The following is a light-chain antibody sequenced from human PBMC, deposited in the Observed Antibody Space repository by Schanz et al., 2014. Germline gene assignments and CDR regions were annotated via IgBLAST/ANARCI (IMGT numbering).Light chain of an antibody. J-gene: IGLJ3*02. V-gene: IGLV2-14*03. CDR1: SSDVGTYDY. CDR2: DVS. Sequence: QSALTQPASVSGSPGQSITISCTGTSSDVGTYDYVSWYQQHPGKAPKLMIFDVSNRPSGVSNRFSGSKSGNTASLTISGLQAEDEADYYCCSYAGTNTRRWVFGGGTKLTVL. CDR3: CSYAGTNTRRWV.